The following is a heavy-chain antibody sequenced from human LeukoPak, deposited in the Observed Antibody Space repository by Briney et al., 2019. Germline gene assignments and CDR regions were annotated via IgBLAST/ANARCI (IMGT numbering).Heavy chain of an antibody. CDR2: ISSNGGST. D-gene: IGHD2-21*01. V-gene: IGHV3-64*01. Sequence: SGGSLRLSCAASGFTFSSYAMHWVRQAPGKGLEYVSAISSNGGSTYYANSVKGRFTISRDNSKNTLYLQMGSLRAEDMAVYYCARERVIRGGGFDFDYWGQGTLVTVSS. CDR3: ARERVIRGGGFDFDY. CDR1: GFTFSSYA. J-gene: IGHJ4*02.